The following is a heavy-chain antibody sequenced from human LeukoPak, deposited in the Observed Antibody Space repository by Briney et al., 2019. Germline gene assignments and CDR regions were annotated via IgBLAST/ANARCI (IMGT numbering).Heavy chain of an antibody. CDR2: SKTKTDGGTT. D-gene: IGHD3-10*01. CDR1: GFTFSNAW. CDR3: TTDYGSGSYHYFNY. J-gene: IGHJ4*02. V-gene: IGHV3-15*01. Sequence: PGGSLRLSCAASGFTFSNAWMSWVRQAPNKGLEWVGRSKTKTDGGTTDYAAPVKGRSTISRDDSKDTLYLQMNSLKSGDTAVYYCTTDYGSGSYHYFNYWGQGTLVTVSS.